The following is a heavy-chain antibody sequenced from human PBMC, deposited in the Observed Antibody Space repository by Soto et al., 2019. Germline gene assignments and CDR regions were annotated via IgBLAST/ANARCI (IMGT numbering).Heavy chain of an antibody. D-gene: IGHD7-27*01. CDR1: GFTFSSYA. CDR3: VKVAGVYGMDV. CDR2: VSIGGST. V-gene: IGHV3-23*01. Sequence: GGSLRLSCAASGFTFSSYAMGWVRQGPGKGLEWVAVVSIGGSTHYADSVRGRFTISRDNRENALYLQMNSLRPEDSALYYCVKVAGVYGMDVWGRGTMVTVSS. J-gene: IGHJ6*02.